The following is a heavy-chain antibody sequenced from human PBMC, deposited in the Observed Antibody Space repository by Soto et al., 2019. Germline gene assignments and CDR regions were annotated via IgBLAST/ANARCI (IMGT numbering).Heavy chain of an antibody. CDR2: IYYSGST. V-gene: IGHV4-31*03. Sequence: PSETLSLTCTDSGGSISSGGYYWSWIRQHPGKGLEWIGYIYYSGSTYYNPSLKSRVTISVDTSKNQFSLKLSSVTAADTAVYYCARDASSSYYFDYWGQGTLVTVSS. CDR3: ARDASSSYYFDY. CDR1: GGSISSGGYY. J-gene: IGHJ4*02. D-gene: IGHD6-6*01.